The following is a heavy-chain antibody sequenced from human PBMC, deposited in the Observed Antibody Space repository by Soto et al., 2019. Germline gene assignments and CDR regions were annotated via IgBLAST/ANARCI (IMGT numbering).Heavy chain of an antibody. V-gene: IGHV4-4*02. J-gene: IGHJ4*02. D-gene: IGHD1-26*01. CDR1: GGFISSSNW. Sequence: SETLSLTCAVSGGFISSSNWWSRVRQPPGKGLEWIGEVYHSGITNYNPSLKSRVTISVDKSKNQFSLELTSVTAADTAVYYCAGNSGTYSFDYWGQGALVTGSS. CDR2: VYHSGIT. CDR3: AGNSGTYSFDY.